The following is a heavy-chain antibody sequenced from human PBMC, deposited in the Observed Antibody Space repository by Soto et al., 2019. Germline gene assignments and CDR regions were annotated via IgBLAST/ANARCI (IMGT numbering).Heavy chain of an antibody. CDR2: IYHSGST. D-gene: IGHD3-3*01. V-gene: IGHV4-30-2*01. Sequence: KPSETLSLTCAVSGGSISSGGYSWSWIRQPPGKGLEWIGYIYHSGSTYYNPSLKSRVTISVDRSKNQFSLKLSSVTAADTAVYYCARVNYDFWSGFYYGMDVWGQGTTVTVSS. J-gene: IGHJ6*02. CDR3: ARVNYDFWSGFYYGMDV. CDR1: GGSISSGGYS.